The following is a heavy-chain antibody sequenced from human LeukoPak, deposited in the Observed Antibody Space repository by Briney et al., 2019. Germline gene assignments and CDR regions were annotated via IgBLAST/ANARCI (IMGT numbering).Heavy chain of an antibody. CDR3: ARRTRRDGYRLNVSGGVFDY. CDR2: IYYSGST. J-gene: IGHJ4*02. Sequence: SETLSLTCTVSGGFISSSSYYWGWIRQPPGKGLEWIGSIYYSGSTSYNPSLKSRVTISVDTSKNQFSLKLSSVTAADTAVYYCARRTRRDGYRLNVSGGVFDYWGQGTLVTVSS. V-gene: IGHV4-39*07. CDR1: GGFISSSSYY. D-gene: IGHD5-24*01.